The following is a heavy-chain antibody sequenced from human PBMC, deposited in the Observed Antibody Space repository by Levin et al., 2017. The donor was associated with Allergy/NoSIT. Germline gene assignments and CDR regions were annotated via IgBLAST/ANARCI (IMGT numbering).Heavy chain of an antibody. CDR2: INHSGST. CDR3: ARGPTGYCSSTSCYYYYGMDV. V-gene: IGHV4-34*01. CDR1: GGSFSGYY. J-gene: IGHJ6*02. Sequence: SETLSLTCAVYGGSFSGYYWSWIRQPPGKGLEWIGEINHSGSTNYNPSLKSRVTISVDTSKNQFSLKLSSVTAADTAVYYCARGPTGYCSSTSCYYYYGMDVWGQGTTVTVSS. D-gene: IGHD2-2*01.